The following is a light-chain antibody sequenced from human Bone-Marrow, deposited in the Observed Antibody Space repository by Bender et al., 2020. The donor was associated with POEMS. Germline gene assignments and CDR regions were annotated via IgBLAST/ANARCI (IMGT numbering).Light chain of an antibody. CDR2: DVT. CDR3: FSYLGASTWV. CDR1: TSDVGTYDL. V-gene: IGLV2-23*02. Sequence: QSALTQPASVSGSPGQSITVSCTVTTSDVGTYDLVSWYQQHPGKVPKLIMFDVTKRPSGVSTRFSGSKSGYTASLTISGLQAQDEADYYCFSYLGASTWVFGGGTKVTVL. J-gene: IGLJ3*02.